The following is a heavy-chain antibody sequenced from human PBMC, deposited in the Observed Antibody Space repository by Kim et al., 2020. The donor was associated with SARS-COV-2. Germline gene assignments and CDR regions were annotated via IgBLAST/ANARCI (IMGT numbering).Heavy chain of an antibody. Sequence: TNYAQKFQGRVTMTRDTSISTAYMELSRLRSDDTAVYYCARNMVRGVIRYWGQGTLVTVSS. D-gene: IGHD3-10*01. J-gene: IGHJ4*02. CDR3: ARNMVRGVIRY. V-gene: IGHV1-2*02. CDR2: T.